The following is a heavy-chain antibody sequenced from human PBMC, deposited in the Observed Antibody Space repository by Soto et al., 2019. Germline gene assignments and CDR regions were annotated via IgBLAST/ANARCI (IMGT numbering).Heavy chain of an antibody. CDR1: GDTFSSHT. J-gene: IGHJ5*02. D-gene: IGHD1-7*01. Sequence: VQLVQSGAEVKKPGSSVRVSCEISGDTFSSHTINWLRQAPGQGLEWMGGIIPVFGSPNYAEKFQGRVTISADTSTKKAYMELRSLTSEDTAVYFCARDITGTKNYFDAWGQGTLVTVSS. CDR3: ARDITGTKNYFDA. V-gene: IGHV1-69*06. CDR2: IIPVFGSP.